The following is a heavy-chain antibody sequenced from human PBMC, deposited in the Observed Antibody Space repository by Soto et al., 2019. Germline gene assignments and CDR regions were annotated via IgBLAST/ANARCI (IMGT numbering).Heavy chain of an antibody. V-gene: IGHV4-59*12. CDR2: IYYSGST. CDR3: ARVLRRDGYNGRNGFDY. J-gene: IGHJ4*02. CDR1: GGSISSYY. D-gene: IGHD5-12*01. Sequence: PSETLSLTCTVSGGSISSYYWSWIRQPPGKGLEWIGYIYYSGSTNYNPSLKSRVTISVDTSKNQFSLKLSSVTAADTAVYYCARVLRRDGYNGRNGFDYWGQGTLVTVSS.